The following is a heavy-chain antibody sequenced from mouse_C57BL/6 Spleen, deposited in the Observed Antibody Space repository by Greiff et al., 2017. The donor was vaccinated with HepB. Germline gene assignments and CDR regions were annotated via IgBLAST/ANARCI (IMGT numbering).Heavy chain of an antibody. CDR3: ARGDYASFAY. V-gene: IGHV3-6*01. CDR1: GYSITSGYY. J-gene: IGHJ3*01. D-gene: IGHD2-4*01. Sequence: EVKLEESGPGLVKPSQSLSLTCSVTGYSITSGYYWNWIRQFPGNKLEWMGYISYDGSNNYNPSLKNRISITRDTSKNQFFLKLNSVTTEDTATYYCARGDYASFAYWGQGTLVTVSA. CDR2: ISYDGSN.